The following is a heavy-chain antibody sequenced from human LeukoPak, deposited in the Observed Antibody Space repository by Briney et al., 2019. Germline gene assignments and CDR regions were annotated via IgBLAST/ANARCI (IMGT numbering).Heavy chain of an antibody. J-gene: IGHJ4*02. CDR2: VKYDGSTT. CDR1: GFTFSAYW. Sequence: GGSLILSCAASGFTFSAYWMHWVRQAPGKGLVWVSRVKYDGSTTTYADSVKGRFTISRDNAKNILYLQMNSLRVEDTAVYYYARDLDWLLFDYWGQGTLVTVSS. CDR3: ARDLDWLLFDY. V-gene: IGHV3-74*01. D-gene: IGHD3-9*01.